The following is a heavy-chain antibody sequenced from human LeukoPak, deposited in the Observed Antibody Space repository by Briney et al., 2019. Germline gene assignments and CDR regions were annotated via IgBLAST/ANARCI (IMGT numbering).Heavy chain of an antibody. CDR3: ARDGPYYYDSSGYYDAFDI. D-gene: IGHD3-22*01. CDR1: GGSISSYY. Sequence: SETLSLTCTVSGGSISSYYWIWIRQPPGKGLEWIGYIYYSGSTNYNPSLKSRVTISVDTSKNQFSLKLSSVTAADTAVYYCARDGPYYYDSSGYYDAFDIWGQGTMVTVSS. V-gene: IGHV4-59*12. CDR2: IYYSGST. J-gene: IGHJ3*02.